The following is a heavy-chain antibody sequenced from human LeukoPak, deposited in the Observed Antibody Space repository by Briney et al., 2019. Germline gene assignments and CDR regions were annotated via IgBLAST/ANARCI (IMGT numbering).Heavy chain of an antibody. D-gene: IGHD1-26*01. J-gene: IGHJ6*02. Sequence: GGSLRLSCAASGFTFSSHAMSWVRQAPGKGLEWVSAISGSGGSTYYADSVKGRFTISRDNSKNTLYLQMNSLRAEDTAVYYCAKDAVDIVGATRSYGMDVWGQGTTVTVSS. V-gene: IGHV3-23*01. CDR3: AKDAVDIVGATRSYGMDV. CDR2: ISGSGGST. CDR1: GFTFSSHA.